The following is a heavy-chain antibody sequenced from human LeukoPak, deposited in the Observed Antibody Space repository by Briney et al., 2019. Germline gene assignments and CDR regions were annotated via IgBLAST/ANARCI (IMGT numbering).Heavy chain of an antibody. Sequence: GRSLRLSCRASRFSFSDYDMHWVRQAPGKGLEWVAVRSSDGSRKHYGDSVKGRFTISRDNSESTLFLQMNSLRTDDTSVYFCAKYAYNWNAPDGFDMWGQGTMVIVSS. CDR2: RSSDGSRK. J-gene: IGHJ3*02. V-gene: IGHV3-30*18. CDR1: RFSFSDYD. CDR3: AKYAYNWNAPDGFDM. D-gene: IGHD1-1*01.